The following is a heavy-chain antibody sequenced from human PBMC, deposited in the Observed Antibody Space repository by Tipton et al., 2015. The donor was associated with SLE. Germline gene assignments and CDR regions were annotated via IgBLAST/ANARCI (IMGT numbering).Heavy chain of an antibody. CDR1: GFTFSSYG. Sequence: GSLRLSCAASGFTFSSYGMHWVRQAPGKGLEWVAFIRYDGSNKYYADSVKGRFTISRDNSKNTLYLQMNSLRAEDTAVYYCAKGNYDFWSGYSDYFDYWGQGTLVTVSS. D-gene: IGHD3-3*01. CDR3: AKGNYDFWSGYSDYFDY. J-gene: IGHJ4*02. CDR2: IRYDGSNK. V-gene: IGHV3-30*02.